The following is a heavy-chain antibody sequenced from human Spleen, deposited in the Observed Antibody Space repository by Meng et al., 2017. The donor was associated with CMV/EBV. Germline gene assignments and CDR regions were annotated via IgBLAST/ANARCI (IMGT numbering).Heavy chain of an antibody. Sequence: GGSLRLSCAASGFTFRAYAVNWVRQAPGKGLEWVSSISTTSSYIYYADSVKGRFTISRDNAKNSLYLQMNSLRAEDTAVYYCARSWDGMDVWGQGPTVTVSS. CDR3: ARSWDGMDV. CDR2: ISTTSSYI. J-gene: IGHJ6*02. V-gene: IGHV3-21*01. CDR1: GFTFRAYA.